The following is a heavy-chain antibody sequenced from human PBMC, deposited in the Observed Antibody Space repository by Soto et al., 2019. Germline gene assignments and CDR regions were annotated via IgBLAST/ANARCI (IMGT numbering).Heavy chain of an antibody. CDR3: AKVILLQPIDWPEKPKAMDV. J-gene: IGHJ6*02. CDR2: ISTSGDTT. CDR1: GFTFANYG. D-gene: IGHD3-9*01. Sequence: GGSLRLSCAASGFTFANYGMSWVRLTPGRGLEWVSSISTSGDTTYYADSVKGRFTISRDNSRHMVFLQMDSLRAEDTATYYCAKVILLQPIDWPEKPKAMDVWGQGTSVSV. V-gene: IGHV3-23*01.